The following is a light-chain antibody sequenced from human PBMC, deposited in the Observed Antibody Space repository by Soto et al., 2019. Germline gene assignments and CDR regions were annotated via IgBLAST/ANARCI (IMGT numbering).Light chain of an antibody. V-gene: IGKV3-15*01. CDR3: QQYKSWPPIT. Sequence: EIVMTQSPATLSVSPGGRASLSCRASQSVISTYLAWYQQKPGQAPRLLLYGASTRATGISTRFSGGGSGTEFTLTISGLQSEDSAVYYCQQYKSWPPITFGQGTRLEIK. J-gene: IGKJ5*01. CDR1: QSVISTY. CDR2: GAS.